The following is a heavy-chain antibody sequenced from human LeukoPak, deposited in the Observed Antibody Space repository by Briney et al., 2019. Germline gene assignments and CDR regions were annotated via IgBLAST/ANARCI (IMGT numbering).Heavy chain of an antibody. CDR1: GDSISSYY. J-gene: IGHJ6*03. CDR2: IYYSGST. Sequence: SETLSLTCTVSGDSISSYYWSWIRQPPGKGLEWIGYIYYSGSTNYNPSLKSRATISLDTSKNQFSLKVTSVTAADTAVYYCARLKWLVGSHYYYFMDVWGKGTTVTVSS. V-gene: IGHV4-59*01. D-gene: IGHD6-19*01. CDR3: ARLKWLVGSHYYYFMDV.